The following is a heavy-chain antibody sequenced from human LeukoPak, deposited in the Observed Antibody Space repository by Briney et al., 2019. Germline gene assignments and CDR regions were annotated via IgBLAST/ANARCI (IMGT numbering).Heavy chain of an antibody. CDR2: ISAYNGNI. Sequence: ASVKVSCKASGYTFTRYGISWVRQAPGQGLEWMGWISAYNGNINYAQKLQGRVTMTTDTSTSTAYMELRSLRSDDTAVYYCARDLGYCSSTSRRIDYWGQGTLVTVSS. D-gene: IGHD2-2*01. CDR3: ARDLGYCSSTSRRIDY. V-gene: IGHV1-18*01. J-gene: IGHJ4*02. CDR1: GYTFTRYG.